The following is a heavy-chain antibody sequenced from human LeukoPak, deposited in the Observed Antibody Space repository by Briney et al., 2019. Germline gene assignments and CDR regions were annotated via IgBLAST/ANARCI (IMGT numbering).Heavy chain of an antibody. CDR2: ISSNGGST. Sequence: GGSLRLSCAASGFTFSSYAMHWVRQAPGKGLEYVSAISSNGGSTYHANSVKGRFTISRDNSKNTLYLQMGSLRAEDMAVYYCARSPGEVVNPEYAFDIWGQGTMVTVSS. D-gene: IGHD3-10*01. CDR3: ARSPGEVVNPEYAFDI. J-gene: IGHJ3*02. CDR1: GFTFSSYA. V-gene: IGHV3-64*01.